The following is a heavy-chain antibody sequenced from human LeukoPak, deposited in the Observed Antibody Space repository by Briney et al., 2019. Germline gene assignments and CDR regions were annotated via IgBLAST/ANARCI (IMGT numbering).Heavy chain of an antibody. Sequence: GESLKISCAASGFTFSGSAMHWVRQASGKGLEWVGRIRSKANSYATAYAASVKGRFTISRDDSKYTAYLQMNSLKTEDTAVYYCTRHLDTYYYDSSLDWGQGTLVTVSS. D-gene: IGHD3-22*01. CDR1: GFTFSGSA. V-gene: IGHV3-73*01. CDR2: IRSKANSYAT. J-gene: IGHJ4*02. CDR3: TRHLDTYYYDSSLD.